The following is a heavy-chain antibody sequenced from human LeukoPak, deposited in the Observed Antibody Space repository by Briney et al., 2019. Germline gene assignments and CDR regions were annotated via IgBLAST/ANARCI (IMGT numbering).Heavy chain of an antibody. D-gene: IGHD3-10*01. CDR3: ARATMVRGVIIGYYCIYV. CDR1: GYTFTMYG. Sequence: ASVKVSFKASGYTFTMYGISRVRQAPGQGLEWMGWISAYNGNTNYAQKLQGRVTMTTDTSTSTAYMELRSLRSDDTAVYYCARATMVRGVIIGYYCIYVWGQGTTVTVSS. CDR2: ISAYNGNT. J-gene: IGHJ6*01. V-gene: IGHV1-18*01.